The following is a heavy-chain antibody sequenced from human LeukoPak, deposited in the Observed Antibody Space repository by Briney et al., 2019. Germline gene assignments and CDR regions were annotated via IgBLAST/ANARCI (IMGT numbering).Heavy chain of an antibody. CDR1: GFTFSSYE. Sequence: GGSLRLSCAASGFTFSSYEMNWVRQAPGKGLDWVSTISPSGSTTYYADSVKGRFTISRDNSKNTLYLQMNSLRAEDTAIYYCARGASNLEFWGQGTLVTVSS. CDR2: ISPSGSTT. V-gene: IGHV3-23*01. J-gene: IGHJ4*02. CDR3: ARGASNLEF.